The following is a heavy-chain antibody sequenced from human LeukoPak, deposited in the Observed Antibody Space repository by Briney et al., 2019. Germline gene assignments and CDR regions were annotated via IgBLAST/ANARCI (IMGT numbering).Heavy chain of an antibody. D-gene: IGHD2-15*01. CDR2: IGAYNGDT. CDR3: TRDHCSGDNCPSFDY. J-gene: IGHJ4*02. CDR1: GYTFTSFG. Sequence: ASVKVSCKPSGYTFTSFGISWVRQAPGQGLEWMGWIGAYNGDTNYAQKFQGRVTMTTDTSTSTAYMDLRSLRCDDTAVYYCTRDHCSGDNCPSFDYWGQGTLVTVSS. V-gene: IGHV1-18*04.